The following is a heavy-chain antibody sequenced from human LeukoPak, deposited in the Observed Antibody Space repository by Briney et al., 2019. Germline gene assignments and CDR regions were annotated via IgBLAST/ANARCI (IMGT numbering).Heavy chain of an antibody. Sequence: SVKVSCKASGGTFSSYAISWVRQAPGQGLEWMGGIIPIFGTANYAQKFQGRVTITADESTSTAYMELSSLRSEDTAVYYGAREADYDFWSGISRAFDYWGQGTLVTVSS. CDR1: GGTFSSYA. D-gene: IGHD3-3*01. J-gene: IGHJ4*02. V-gene: IGHV1-69*13. CDR3: AREADYDFWSGISRAFDY. CDR2: IIPIFGTA.